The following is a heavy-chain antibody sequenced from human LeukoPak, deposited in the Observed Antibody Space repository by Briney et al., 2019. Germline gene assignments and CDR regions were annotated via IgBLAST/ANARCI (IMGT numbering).Heavy chain of an antibody. CDR2: INAGNGNT. Sequence: ASVKVSCKASGYTFTNYAIHWVRQAPGQRLEWMAWINAGNGNTKYSQKFQGRVTMIRDTSTSTVYMELSSLRSEDTAVYYCARGFGAKEYSSSWGVDYWGQGTLVTVSS. V-gene: IGHV1-3*01. CDR3: ARGFGAKEYSSSWGVDY. D-gene: IGHD6-6*01. CDR1: GYTFTNYA. J-gene: IGHJ4*02.